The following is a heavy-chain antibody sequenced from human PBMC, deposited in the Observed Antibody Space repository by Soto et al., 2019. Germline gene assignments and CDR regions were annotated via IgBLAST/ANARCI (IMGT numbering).Heavy chain of an antibody. CDR2: IYHSGST. V-gene: IGHV4-4*02. D-gene: IGHD6-19*01. CDR1: SGSISSSNW. J-gene: IGHJ4*02. Sequence: SETLSLTCAVSSGSISSSNWWSWVRQPPGKGLEWIGEIYHSGSTNYNPSLKSRVTISVDKSKNQFSLKLSSVTAADTAVYYCARKNTPNSSGWYDKMRPIDYWGQGTLVTVSS. CDR3: ARKNTPNSSGWYDKMRPIDY.